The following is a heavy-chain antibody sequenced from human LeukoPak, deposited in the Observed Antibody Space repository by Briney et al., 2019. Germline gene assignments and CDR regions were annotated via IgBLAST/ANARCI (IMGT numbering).Heavy chain of an antibody. CDR1: GGSISSYY. D-gene: IGHD3-10*01. Sequence: NPSETLSLTCTVSGGSISSYYWSWIRQPPGKGLEWIGYIYYSGSTNYNPSLKSRVTISVDTSKNQFSLKLSSVTAADTAMYYCARASLLWFGESNNWFDPWSQGTLVTVSS. CDR2: IYYSGST. J-gene: IGHJ5*02. V-gene: IGHV4-59*01. CDR3: ARASLLWFGESNNWFDP.